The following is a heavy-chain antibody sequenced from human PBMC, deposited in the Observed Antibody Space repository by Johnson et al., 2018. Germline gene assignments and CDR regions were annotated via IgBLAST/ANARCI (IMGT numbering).Heavy chain of an antibody. V-gene: IGHV3-30*03. CDR3: AGDSVAFHGTTYPPSYYMDV. CDR2: ISYDGNNK. CDR1: GFTFSNSD. Sequence: VQLLESGGGVVQPGRSLRLSCADSGFTFSNSDMHWVRQAPGKGLEWVAVISYDGNNKYYADSVKGRFTISRENSKNTLFLQMNSLRTEDTAVYYCAGDSVAFHGTTYPPSYYMDVWGKGTTVTVSS. D-gene: IGHD1-1*01. J-gene: IGHJ6*03.